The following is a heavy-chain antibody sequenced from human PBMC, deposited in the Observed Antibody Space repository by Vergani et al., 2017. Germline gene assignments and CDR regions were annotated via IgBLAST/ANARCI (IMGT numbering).Heavy chain of an antibody. CDR2: FIPIFGTA. CDR3: ARGTVDYYGSGSFGLDAFDI. V-gene: IGHV1-69*01. CDR1: GGTFSSYA. D-gene: IGHD3-10*01. Sequence: QVQLVQSGAEVKKPGSSVKVSCKASGGTFSSYAISWVRQAPGQGLEWMGGFIPIFGTANYAQKFQGRVTITADESTSTAYMEPSSLRSEDTAVYYCARGTVDYYGSGSFGLDAFDIWGQGTMVTVSS. J-gene: IGHJ3*02.